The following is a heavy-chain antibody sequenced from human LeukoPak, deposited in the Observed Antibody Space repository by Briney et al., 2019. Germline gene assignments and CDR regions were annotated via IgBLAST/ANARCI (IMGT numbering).Heavy chain of an antibody. D-gene: IGHD2-15*01. CDR3: ARGYCSGGSCYSVAFDI. V-gene: IGHV3-66*01. CDR1: GFTVSSNY. CDR2: IYSGGST. Sequence: GGSLRLSCAASGFTVSSNYMSWVRQAPGKGLEWVSVIYSGGSTYYADSVKGRFTISRDNSKNTLYLQMNSLRAEDTAVYYCARGYCSGGSCYSVAFDIWGQGTMVTVSS. J-gene: IGHJ3*02.